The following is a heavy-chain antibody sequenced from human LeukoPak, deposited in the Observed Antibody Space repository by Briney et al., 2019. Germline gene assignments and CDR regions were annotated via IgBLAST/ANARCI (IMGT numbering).Heavy chain of an antibody. D-gene: IGHD2-15*01. CDR2: ISYDGANK. J-gene: IGHJ5*02. V-gene: IGHV3-30*03. CDR3: TRDRTSSGAADFDP. Sequence: GGSLRLSCAASGFSFSNYGLHWVRQAPGKGLEWVAFISYDGANKYYVDSVKGRFTISRENSKNTLYLQMNSLRTEDTAVFYCTRDRTSSGAADFDPWGQGTLVAVSS. CDR1: GFSFSNYG.